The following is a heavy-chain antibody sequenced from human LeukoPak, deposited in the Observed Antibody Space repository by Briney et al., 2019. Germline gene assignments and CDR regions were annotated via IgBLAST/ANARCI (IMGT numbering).Heavy chain of an antibody. CDR3: ARGGKGIAVAGTIYY. V-gene: IGHV1-2*02. CDR2: INPNSGGT. Sequence: ASVKVSCKASGYTFTGYYMHWVRQAPGQGLEWMGWINPNSGGTNYAQKFQGRVTITRNTSISTAYMELSSLRSEDTAVYYCARGGKGIAVAGTIYYWGQGTLVTVSS. J-gene: IGHJ4*02. CDR1: GYTFTGYY. D-gene: IGHD6-19*01.